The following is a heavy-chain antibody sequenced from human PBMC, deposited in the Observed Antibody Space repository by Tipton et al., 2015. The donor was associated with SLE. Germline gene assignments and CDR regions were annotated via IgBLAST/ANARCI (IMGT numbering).Heavy chain of an antibody. D-gene: IGHD6-13*01. J-gene: IGHJ4*02. CDR2: ISSSGSTI. CDR1: GFTFSDYY. V-gene: IGHV3-11*04. Sequence: SLRLSCAASGFTFSDYYMSWIRQAPGKGLEWVSYISSSGSTIYYVDSVKGRFTISRDNAKNSLYLQRNSLRAEDTAVYYCARAVAAAVFFDYWGQGTLVTVSS. CDR3: ARAVAAAVFFDY.